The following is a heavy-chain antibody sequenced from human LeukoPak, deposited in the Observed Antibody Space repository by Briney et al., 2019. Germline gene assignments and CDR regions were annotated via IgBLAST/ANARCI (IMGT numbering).Heavy chain of an antibody. V-gene: IGHV3-30-3*01. J-gene: IGHJ4*02. CDR3: ARDPYNGYYDGSGSSKFDY. CDR2: ISYDGSNK. D-gene: IGHD3-10*01. Sequence: PGGSLRLSCAASGFTFSSYAMHWVRQAPGKGLEWVAVISYDGSNKYYADSVKGRFTTSRDNSKNTVHLQMNSLRAEDTAVYYCARDPYNGYYDGSGSSKFDYWGQGTLVTVSS. CDR1: GFTFSSYA.